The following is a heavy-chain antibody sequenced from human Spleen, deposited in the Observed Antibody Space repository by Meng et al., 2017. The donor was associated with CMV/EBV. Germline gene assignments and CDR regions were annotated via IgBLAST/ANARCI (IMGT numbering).Heavy chain of an antibody. CDR1: GGSISSYH. D-gene: IGHD2-2*01. V-gene: IGHV4-59*01. CDR3: AEVVSTSVSDWGYGRDV. CDR2: IHYSGST. Sequence: SETLSLTCTVSGGSISSYHWGWIRQPPGRGLEWIGYIHYSGSTNYNPSLKSRVTISVDTSKNQFSLKLSSVTAADTAGYYCAEVVSTSVSDWGYGRDVWGQGTTVTVSS. J-gene: IGHJ6*02.